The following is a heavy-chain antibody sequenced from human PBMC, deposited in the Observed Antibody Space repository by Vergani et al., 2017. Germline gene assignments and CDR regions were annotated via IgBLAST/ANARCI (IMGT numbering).Heavy chain of an antibody. J-gene: IGHJ4*02. V-gene: IGHV3-9*01. Sequence: EVDLVESGGGLAQPGGSLRLSCEASGITFWKFGMHWVRQGPGKGLEWVSGISWNSGAVDYADSVRGRFTISRDNAKNSLFLEMNSLRFEDTAVYYCAKDLRGITGTTVLWGQGTLVTVSS. CDR1: GITFWKFG. CDR3: AKDLRGITGTTVL. CDR2: ISWNSGAV. D-gene: IGHD1-7*01.